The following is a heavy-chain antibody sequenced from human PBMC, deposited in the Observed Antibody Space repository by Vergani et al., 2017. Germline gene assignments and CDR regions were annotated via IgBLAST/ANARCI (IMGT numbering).Heavy chain of an antibody. CDR1: GYTFTSYY. Sequence: QVQLVQSGAEVKKPGASVKVSCKASGYTFTSYYMHWVRQAPGQGLEWMGIINPSGGITSYAQKFQGRVTMTRDTSTSTVYMELSSLRSEDTAVYYSASDTLLSSASGRYPVDDYGGQGTLVTVSS. V-gene: IGHV1-46*01. J-gene: IGHJ4*02. CDR2: INPSGGIT. CDR3: ASDTLLSSASGRYPVDDY. D-gene: IGHD1-26*01.